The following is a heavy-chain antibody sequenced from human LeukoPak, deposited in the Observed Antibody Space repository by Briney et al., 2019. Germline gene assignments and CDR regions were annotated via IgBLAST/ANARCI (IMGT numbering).Heavy chain of an antibody. D-gene: IGHD1-26*01. J-gene: IGHJ5*02. CDR1: GASLSGSF. CDR3: ARGSIVGWFDP. V-gene: IGHV4-34*01. CDR2: MNQGGGA. Sequence: SETLSLTCAVDGASLSGSFWNWIRQSPGKGLEWIGEMNQGGGARFNPSLESRVIIAVDTSKNQFTLKVNSVTDADTAVYYCARGSIVGWFDPWGQGTLVTVS.